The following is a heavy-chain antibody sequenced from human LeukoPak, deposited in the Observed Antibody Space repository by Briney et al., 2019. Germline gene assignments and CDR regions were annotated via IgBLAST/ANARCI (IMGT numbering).Heavy chain of an antibody. D-gene: IGHD5-18*01. CDR1: GGSISSSSYY. Sequence: PSESLSLTCTVSGGSISSSSYYSGWIRQPPGKGLEWIGSIYYSGSTYYNPSLKSRVTISVDTSKNQFSLKLSSVTAADTAVYYCARAVDTAMVTNWFDPWGQGTLVTVSS. CDR2: IYYSGST. CDR3: ARAVDTAMVTNWFDP. V-gene: IGHV4-39*01. J-gene: IGHJ5*02.